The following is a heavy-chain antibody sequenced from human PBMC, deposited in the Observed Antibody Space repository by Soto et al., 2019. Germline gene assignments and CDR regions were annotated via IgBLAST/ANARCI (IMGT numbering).Heavy chain of an antibody. CDR1: GYTFTSYG. J-gene: IGHJ4*02. CDR3: ARDVNLGLGDY. D-gene: IGHD7-27*01. Sequence: QVQLVQSGAEVKKPGASVKVSCKASGYTFTSYGLSWVPQAPGQGLEWMGWINANNGNTKYAQKLQGRVTMTTDTPTTTAYRELRSLRSDDTAVYYCARDVNLGLGDYWGQGTLVTVSS. CDR2: INANNGNT. V-gene: IGHV1-18*01.